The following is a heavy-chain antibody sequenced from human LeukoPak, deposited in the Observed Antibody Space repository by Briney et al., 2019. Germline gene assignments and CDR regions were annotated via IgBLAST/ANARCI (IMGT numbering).Heavy chain of an antibody. CDR1: GYTFTIHY. D-gene: IGHD3-22*01. J-gene: IGHJ4*02. V-gene: IGHV1-46*01. CDR2: LKPGGASP. Sequence: ASVKVSCKASGYTFTIHYMHWVRQAPGQGLEWMGILKPGGASPSYAQKFQCRVTMTRDTSTSTVYMELSSLRSEDTAVYYCASSRGYYPDYWGQGTLVTVSS. CDR3: ASSRGYYPDY.